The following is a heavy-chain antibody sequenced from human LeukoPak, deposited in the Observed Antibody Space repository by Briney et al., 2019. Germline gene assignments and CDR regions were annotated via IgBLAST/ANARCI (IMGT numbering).Heavy chain of an antibody. CDR2: INPNSGGT. J-gene: IGHJ4*02. CDR1: GYTFTGYY. D-gene: IGHD6-6*01. Sequence: ASVKVSCKASGYTFTGYYMHWMRQAPGQGLEWMGWINPNSGGTNYAGKFQGRVTVTSDTSISTAYMELSGLRSDDTAVYYCARRYTDSSEGFDYWGQGTLVTVSS. CDR3: ARRYTDSSEGFDY. V-gene: IGHV1-2*02.